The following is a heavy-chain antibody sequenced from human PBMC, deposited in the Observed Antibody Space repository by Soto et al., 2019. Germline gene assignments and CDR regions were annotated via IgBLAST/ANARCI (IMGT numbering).Heavy chain of an antibody. CDR1: GYAFTTYA. Sequence: QVQLVQSGAEVKTPGASVRVSCRGSGYAFTTYAIHWLRQAPGQRLEWLGWINAGNGDTKYSEKMQGRVTITRDTFANTAYMELSSLAFEDTAVYFCAKGSVGVVPPTVGAFGLDYWGQGTQVTVSS. CDR3: AKGSVGVVPPTVGAFGLDY. V-gene: IGHV1-3*01. J-gene: IGHJ4*02. D-gene: IGHD2-21*01. CDR2: INAGNGDT.